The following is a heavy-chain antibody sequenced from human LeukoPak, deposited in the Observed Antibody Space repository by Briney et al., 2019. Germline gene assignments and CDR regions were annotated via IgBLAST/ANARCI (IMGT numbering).Heavy chain of an antibody. CDR3: ARALGPYCSSTSCRIYYYYYMDV. CDR1: GFTFSSYE. Sequence: LRLSCAASGFTFSSYEMNWIRQPPGKGLEWIGSIYYSGSTYYNPSLKSRVTISVDTSKNQFSLKLSSVTAADTAVYYCARALGPYCSSTSCRIYYYYYMDVWGKGTTVTVSS. D-gene: IGHD2-2*01. V-gene: IGHV4-39*07. J-gene: IGHJ6*03. CDR2: IYYSGST.